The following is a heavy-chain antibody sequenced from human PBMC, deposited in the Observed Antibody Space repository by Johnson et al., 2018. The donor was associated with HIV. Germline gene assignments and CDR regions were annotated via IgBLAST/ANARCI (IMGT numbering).Heavy chain of an antibody. V-gene: IGHV3-53*01. J-gene: IGHJ3*01. CDR2: IYSGGTT. CDR3: ARESANSGRYSGAFDV. Sequence: VQLVESVGGLIQPGGSLRLSCAASGFTVSSNYMSWVRQAPGKGLEWVSVIYSGGTTYYADSVKGRFTISRDNSKNTLYLQMNSLRAEDTAVYYCARESANSGRYSGAFDVWGQGTMVIVSS. D-gene: IGHD1-26*01. CDR1: GFTVSSNY.